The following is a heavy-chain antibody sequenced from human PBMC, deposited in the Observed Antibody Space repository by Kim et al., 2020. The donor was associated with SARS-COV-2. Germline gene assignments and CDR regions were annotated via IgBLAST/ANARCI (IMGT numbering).Heavy chain of an antibody. CDR1: GFSLSTSGVA. J-gene: IGHJ4*02. V-gene: IGHV2-5*02. CDR2: IYWDDDK. Sequence: SGPTLVKPTQTLTLTCTFSGFSLSTSGVAVGWIRQPPGKALEWLALIYWDDDKRYSPSLKSRLTLTKDTSKNQVVLTMTNMDPVDTATYFCAHRLYDSHGAPFDYWGLGTLVSVSS. D-gene: IGHD3-22*01. CDR3: AHRLYDSHGAPFDY.